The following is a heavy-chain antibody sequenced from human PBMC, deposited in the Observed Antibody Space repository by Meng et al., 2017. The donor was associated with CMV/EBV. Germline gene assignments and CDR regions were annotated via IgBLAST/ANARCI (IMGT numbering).Heavy chain of an antibody. CDR3: ARDRDYTWFDP. CDR1: GYTFTGYY. CDR2: INPNNGGT. Sequence: ASVKVSCKASGYTFTGYYMHWVRQAPGQGLEWMGWINPNNGGTNYAQKFQGRVTMTRDTSISTANMELSRLRSDDTAVYYCARDRDYTWFDPWGQGTLVTVSS. V-gene: IGHV1-2*02. J-gene: IGHJ5*02.